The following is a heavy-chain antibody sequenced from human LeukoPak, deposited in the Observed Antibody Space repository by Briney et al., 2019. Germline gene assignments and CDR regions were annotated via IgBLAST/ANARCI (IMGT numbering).Heavy chain of an antibody. D-gene: IGHD3-22*01. J-gene: IGHJ5*02. V-gene: IGHV3-30*04. Sequence: PGTSLRLSCAGSGFTFSGFAMHWVRQAPGKGLEWAAATSYHGRDKYYADAVSGRFTISRDNSKNTLHLEMNSLRTDDTAVYYCTKERGGGGRRINLMVGGYGPWGQGTQVTVSS. CDR3: TKERGGGGRRINLMVGGYGP. CDR1: GFTFSGFA. CDR2: TSYHGRDK.